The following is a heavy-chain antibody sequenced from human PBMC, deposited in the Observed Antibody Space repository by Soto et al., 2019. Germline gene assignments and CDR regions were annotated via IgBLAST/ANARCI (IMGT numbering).Heavy chain of an antibody. V-gene: IGHV3-7*01. CDR2: ISPDGGEI. J-gene: IGHJ4*02. CDR3: AKGPR. Sequence: LVESGGGLVQPGGALRLSCAASGFTVSNIWMSWVRRSPEKGPEWVASISPDGGEIYYVDSVKGRFTISRDNTRNSLYLQMNSLRGEDTAVYYCAKGPRWGQGTLVTVSS. CDR1: GFTVSNIW.